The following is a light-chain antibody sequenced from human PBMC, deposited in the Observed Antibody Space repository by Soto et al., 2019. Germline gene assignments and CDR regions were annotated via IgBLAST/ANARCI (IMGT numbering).Light chain of an antibody. CDR3: QQYNNWPPWT. Sequence: EIVMTQSPATLSVSPGERATLSCRASQSVSSNLAWYRQKPGQAPRLLIYGASTRATGIPARFRGSGSGTEFTLTISSLQSEAFGVYYCQQYNNWPPWTFGQGTKVEIK. CDR1: QSVSSN. V-gene: IGKV3-15*01. CDR2: GAS. J-gene: IGKJ1*01.